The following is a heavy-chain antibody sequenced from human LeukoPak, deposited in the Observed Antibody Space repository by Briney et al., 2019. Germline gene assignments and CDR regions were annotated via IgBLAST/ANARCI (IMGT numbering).Heavy chain of an antibody. CDR3: ARRPGGIRTGGFDY. Sequence: ASVKVSCKASGYTFTAYFMHWVRQMPGKGLEWMGIIYPGDSDTRYSPSFQGQVTISADKSISTAYLQWSSLKASDTAMYYCARRPGGIRTGGFDYWGQGTLVTVSS. J-gene: IGHJ4*02. V-gene: IGHV5-51*01. CDR1: GYTFTAYF. CDR2: IYPGDSDT. D-gene: IGHD3-16*01.